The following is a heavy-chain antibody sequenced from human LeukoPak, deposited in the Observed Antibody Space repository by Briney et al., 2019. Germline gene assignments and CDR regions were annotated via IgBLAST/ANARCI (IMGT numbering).Heavy chain of an antibody. CDR3: ARRDIVVVVNASDY. CDR2: ITASGDST. D-gene: IGHD2-15*01. V-gene: IGHV3-23*01. CDR1: GFTFSSFG. Sequence: GGSLRLSCAASGFTFSSFGMIWVRQAPGKGLEWVSGITASGDSTYYADSVEGRFTMSRDNSKNTVYLQMNSLRVDDTAVYYCARRDIVVVVNASDYWGQGTLVTVSS. J-gene: IGHJ4*02.